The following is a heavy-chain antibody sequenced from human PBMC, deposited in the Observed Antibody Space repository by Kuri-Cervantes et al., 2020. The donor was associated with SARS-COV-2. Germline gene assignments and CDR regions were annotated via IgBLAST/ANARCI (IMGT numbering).Heavy chain of an antibody. J-gene: IGHJ6*03. CDR3: ARAYGFLRYIYYMDV. D-gene: IGHD4-17*01. CDR2: VNHRGST. Sequence: SETLSLTCTVSGGSISSSSYYWNWIRQSPGKGLEWIGEVNHRGSTNYNPSLKSRVTISVDTSSKQFSLHLGSVTAADTAVYYCARAYGFLRYIYYMDVWGRGTTVTVSS. CDR1: GGSISSSSYY. V-gene: IGHV4-39*07.